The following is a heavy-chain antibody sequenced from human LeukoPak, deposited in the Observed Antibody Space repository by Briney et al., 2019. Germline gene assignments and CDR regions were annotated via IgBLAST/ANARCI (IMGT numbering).Heavy chain of an antibody. J-gene: IGHJ4*02. D-gene: IGHD1-26*01. CDR3: ATIGDRRSGELYRIDY. CDR1: GFTFSNYA. Sequence: GRSLRLSCAASGFTFSNYAMHWVRQAPGRGLEWVAVVSYDGSNKYYADSVKGRFTISRDNSKNTLYLQMNSLRAEDAAVYYCATIGDRRSGELYRIDYWGQGTLVTVSS. CDR2: VSYDGSNK. V-gene: IGHV3-30-3*01.